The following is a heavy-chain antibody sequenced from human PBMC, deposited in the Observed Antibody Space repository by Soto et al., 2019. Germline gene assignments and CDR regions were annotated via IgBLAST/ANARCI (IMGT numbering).Heavy chain of an antibody. V-gene: IGHV1-2*02. CDR1: GYTFTAHY. CDR2: INPDNGVT. J-gene: IGHJ3*02. D-gene: IGHD6-19*01. CDR3: ARRYSSGSDGAFDI. Sequence: QVQLVQSGAEVKKPGASVKVSYKASGYTFTAHYIHWVRQAPGQGLEWMGWINPDNGVTNYAQKFQGTVTMTRDTSISTAYIELSRLRSDDTAVYYCARRYSSGSDGAFDIWGQGTMVTVSS.